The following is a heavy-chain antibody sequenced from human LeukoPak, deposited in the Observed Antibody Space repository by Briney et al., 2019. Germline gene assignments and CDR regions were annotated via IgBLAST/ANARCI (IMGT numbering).Heavy chain of an antibody. D-gene: IGHD2-8*02. CDR3: ARGTGGYPIDK. V-gene: IGHV4-59*11. J-gene: IGHJ4*02. CDR1: GDSISSHY. CDR2: VHYTGST. Sequence: PSETLSLTCTVSGDSISSHYWSCIRQPPGKRLEWIGYVHYTGSTDYNPSLMSRVTISVDTSKNQFSLKPSSVTAADTAVYYCARGTGGYPIDKWGQGTLVTVSS.